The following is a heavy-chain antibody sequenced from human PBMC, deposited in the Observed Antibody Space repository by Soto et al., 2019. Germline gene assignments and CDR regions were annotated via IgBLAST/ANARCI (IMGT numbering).Heavy chain of an antibody. V-gene: IGHV4-59*01. J-gene: IGHJ5*02. CDR1: GGSISSYY. CDR3: ARPHGGSSGWDNWFDP. Sequence: QVQLQESGPGLVKPSETLSLTCTVSGGSISSYYWSWIRQPPGKGLEWIGYIHYSGSTNYNPSLKDRVTISVDPSKNQFSLKLSSVTAADTAVYYCARPHGGSSGWDNWFDPWGQGTLVTVSS. CDR2: IHYSGST. D-gene: IGHD6-25*01.